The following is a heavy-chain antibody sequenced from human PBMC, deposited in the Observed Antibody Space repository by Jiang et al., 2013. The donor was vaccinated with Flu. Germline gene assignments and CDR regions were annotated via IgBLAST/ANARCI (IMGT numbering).Heavy chain of an antibody. Sequence: VQLVESGGTLVKPGGSLRLSCAASGFTFSDYQMTWIRQAPGKGLEWISYISSSSSSTYYADSVEGRFTISRDKTNNSLYLQMNSLRAEDTAVYYCAKGAGHNFGPYYLDYWGQGTLVTVSS. CDR1: GFTFSDYQ. CDR2: ISSSSSST. J-gene: IGHJ4*02. CDR3: AKGAGHNFGPYYLDY. D-gene: IGHD3/OR15-3a*01. V-gene: IGHV3-11*05.